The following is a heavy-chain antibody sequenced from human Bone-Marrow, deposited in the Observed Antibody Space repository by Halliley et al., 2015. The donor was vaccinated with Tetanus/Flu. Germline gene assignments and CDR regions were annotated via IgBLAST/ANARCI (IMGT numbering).Heavy chain of an antibody. CDR1: GDTFRNYA. V-gene: IGHV1-69*06. J-gene: IGHJ6*02. CDR2: IIPIFGTT. D-gene: IGHD5-12*01. Sequence: QMQLVQSGAEVKKPGSSVKVSCKASGDTFRNYAISWVRQAPGQGLEWMGAIIPIFGTTYYAENFQGRLTVTADTSTNTAYMELSSQKSEDTAIYYCTRHLIYDARSSGHYAMGVWGQGTTVTVSS. CDR3: TRHLIYDARSSGHYAMGV.